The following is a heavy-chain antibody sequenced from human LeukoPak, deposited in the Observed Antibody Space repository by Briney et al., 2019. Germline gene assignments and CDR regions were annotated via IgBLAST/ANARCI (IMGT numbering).Heavy chain of an antibody. CDR3: ARGPQEYCSSTSCYGWFDP. D-gene: IGHD2-2*01. CDR2: INHSGST. CDR1: GGSFSGYY. J-gene: IGHJ5*02. V-gene: IGHV4-34*01. Sequence: SETLSLTCAVYGGSFSGYYWSWLRQPPGKGLEWIREINHSGSTNYNPSLKSRVTISVDTSKNQFSLKLSSVTAADTAVYYCARGPQEYCSSTSCYGWFDPWGQRTLVTVSS.